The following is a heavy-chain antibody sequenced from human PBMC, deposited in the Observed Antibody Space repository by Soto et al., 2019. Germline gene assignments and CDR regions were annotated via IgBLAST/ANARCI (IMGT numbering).Heavy chain of an antibody. CDR2: IIPIFGTA. J-gene: IGHJ6*02. V-gene: IGHV1-69*01. CDR1: GGTFSSYA. D-gene: IGHD6-13*01. Sequence: QVQLVQSGAEVKKPGSSVKVSCKASGGTFSSYAISWVRQAPGQGLEWMGGIIPIFGTANYAQKFQGRVTITADESTSTAYMELSSLRSEDTAVYYCATKGANIAAAGTDTYYYYGMDVWGQGITVTVSS. CDR3: ATKGANIAAAGTDTYYYYGMDV.